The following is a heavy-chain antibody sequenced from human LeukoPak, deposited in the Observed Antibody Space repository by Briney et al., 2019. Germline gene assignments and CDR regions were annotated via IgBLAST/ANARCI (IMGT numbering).Heavy chain of an antibody. V-gene: IGHV3-66*01. J-gene: IGHJ4*02. D-gene: IGHD3-10*01. Sequence: GGSLRLSCAASGFTVTSNHMNWVRQAPGKGLEWVSIIYTGGTTHYADSLKDRFTISRDDSINTLYLQMNSLRAEDTAVYYCARAEGSGSSFDYWGQGTLVTVSS. CDR2: IYTGGTT. CDR1: GFTVTSNH. CDR3: ARAEGSGSSFDY.